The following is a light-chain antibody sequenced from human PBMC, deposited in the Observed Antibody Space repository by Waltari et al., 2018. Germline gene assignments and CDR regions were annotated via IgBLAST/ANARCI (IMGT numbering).Light chain of an antibody. V-gene: IGKV4-1*01. CDR2: WAS. J-gene: IGKJ4*01. CDR3: QQHFSTPVT. CDR1: QSVLYISDNRDY. Sequence: DIVMTQSPDSLAVSLGERATINCRSSQSVLYISDNRDYLAWYQQNPGQPPKLLINWASTRASGVPDRISGSGSGTDFTLTISSLQAEDVAVYYCQQHFSTPVTFGGGTKVEI.